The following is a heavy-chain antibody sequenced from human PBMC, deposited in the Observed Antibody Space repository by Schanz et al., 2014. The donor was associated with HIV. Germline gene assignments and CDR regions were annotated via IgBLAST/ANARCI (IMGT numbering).Heavy chain of an antibody. V-gene: IGHV3-33*08. CDR3: AREKYSSTWWRAGLYFYGMDV. J-gene: IGHJ6*02. D-gene: IGHD6-13*01. Sequence: VQLLESGGGLAQPGGSLRLSCAASGLTFNSYAMIWVRQAPGKGLEWVAVIWYDGNYKSYADSVKGRFTISRDNAKNSLYLQMNSLRAEDTAVYYCAREKYSSTWWRAGLYFYGMDVWGQGTTVTVSS. CDR2: IWYDGNYK. CDR1: GLTFNSYA.